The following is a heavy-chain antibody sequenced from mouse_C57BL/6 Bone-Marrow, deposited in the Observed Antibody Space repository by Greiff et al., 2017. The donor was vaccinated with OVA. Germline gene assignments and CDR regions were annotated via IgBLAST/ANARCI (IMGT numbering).Heavy chain of an antibody. CDR2: ISYDGSN. CDR3: ARIDDGYYVGPYFDY. Sequence: EVKLMESGPGLVKPSQSLSLTCSVTGYSITSGYYWNWIRQFPGNKLEWMGYISYDGSNNYNPSLKNRISITRDTSKNQFFLKLNSVTTEDTATYYCARIDDGYYVGPYFDYWGQGTTLTVSS. J-gene: IGHJ2*01. CDR1: GYSITSGYY. V-gene: IGHV3-6*01. D-gene: IGHD2-3*01.